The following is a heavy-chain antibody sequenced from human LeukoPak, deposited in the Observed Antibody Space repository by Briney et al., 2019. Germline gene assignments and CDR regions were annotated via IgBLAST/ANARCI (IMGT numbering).Heavy chain of an antibody. Sequence: SETLSLTCAVSGDSISSGGYSWSWIRQPPGKGLEWIGYVYHSGSTYYNPSLKSRVTISVDRSKSQFSLKLTSVTAADTAVYYCAGVVVTGWVWFDPWGQGTLVTVSS. J-gene: IGHJ5*02. D-gene: IGHD2-21*02. CDR1: GDSISSGGYS. CDR3: AGVVVTGWVWFDP. V-gene: IGHV4-30-2*01. CDR2: VYHSGST.